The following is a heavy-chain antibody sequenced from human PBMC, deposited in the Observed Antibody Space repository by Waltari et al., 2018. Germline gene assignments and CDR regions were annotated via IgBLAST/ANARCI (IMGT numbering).Heavy chain of an antibody. CDR3: ARASLYSNYAGYYYMDV. V-gene: IGHV4-30-4*08. CDR2: IYYSGST. Sequence: QVQLQESGPGLVKPSQTLSLTCTVSGGSISSGDYYWSWIRQPPGKGLEWIGYIYYSGSTYYNPSLKSRVTISVDTSKNQFSLKLSSVTAADTAVYYCARASLYSNYAGYYYMDVWVKGTTVTVSS. J-gene: IGHJ6*03. CDR1: GGSISSGDYY. D-gene: IGHD4-4*01.